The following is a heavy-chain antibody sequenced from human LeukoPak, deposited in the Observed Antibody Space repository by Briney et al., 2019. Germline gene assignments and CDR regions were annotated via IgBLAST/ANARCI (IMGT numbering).Heavy chain of an antibody. J-gene: IGHJ4*02. CDR1: GFMFSRHW. CDR2: IKKDGGQ. D-gene: IGHD4-17*01. CDR3: ARGPDYGDRLDYFDY. V-gene: IGHV3-7*01. Sequence: GGSLRLSCAASGFMFSRHWMGWVRQAPGKGLEWVATIKKDGGQYYVDSVKGRFIISRDNVKNSLDLQMNNLRAEDTAVYSCARGPDYGDRLDYFDYWGQGTLVTVSS.